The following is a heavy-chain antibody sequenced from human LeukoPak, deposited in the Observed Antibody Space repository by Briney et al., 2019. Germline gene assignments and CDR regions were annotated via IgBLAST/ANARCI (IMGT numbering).Heavy chain of an antibody. Sequence: PSETLSLTCTVSGYSISSGYYWGWIRQPPGKGLEWIGSIYHSGSTYYNPSLKSRVTISVDTSKNQFSLKLSSVTAADTAVYYCARARHGDYGLIDYWGQGTLVTVSS. CDR1: GYSISSGYY. J-gene: IGHJ4*02. V-gene: IGHV4-38-2*02. CDR2: IYHSGST. CDR3: ARARHGDYGLIDY. D-gene: IGHD4-17*01.